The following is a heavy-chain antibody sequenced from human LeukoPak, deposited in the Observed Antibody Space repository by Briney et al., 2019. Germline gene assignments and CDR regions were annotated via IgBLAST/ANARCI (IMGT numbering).Heavy chain of an antibody. CDR1: GFTFTSSA. D-gene: IGHD3-22*01. CDR2: IVVGSGNI. V-gene: IGHV1-58*01. J-gene: IGHJ5*02. CDR3: AAGLGESSGYYYVFGLS. Sequence: SVKVSCKASGFTFTSSAVQWVRQARGQRLEWIGWIVVGSGNINYAQMFQERVTITRDMSTSTAYMELSSLRSEDTAVYYCAAGLGESSGYYYVFGLSWGQGTLVTVSS.